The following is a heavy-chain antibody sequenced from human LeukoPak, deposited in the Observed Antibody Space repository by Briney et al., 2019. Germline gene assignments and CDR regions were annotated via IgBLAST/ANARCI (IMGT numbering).Heavy chain of an antibody. J-gene: IGHJ4*02. CDR1: GGSISSYY. D-gene: IGHD2-2*01. CDR2: IYYSGST. CDR3: ARHRGVPAASGFDY. V-gene: IGHV4-59*08. Sequence: SETLSLTCTVSGGSISSYYWSWIRQPPGKGLEWIGYIYYSGSTNYNPSLKSRVTISVDTSKNQFSLKLSSVTAADTAVYYCARHRGVPAASGFDYWGQGTLVTVSS.